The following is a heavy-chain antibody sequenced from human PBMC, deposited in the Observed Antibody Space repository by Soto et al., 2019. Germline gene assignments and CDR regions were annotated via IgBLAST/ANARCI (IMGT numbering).Heavy chain of an antibody. J-gene: IGHJ3*02. CDR1: GYTFTCYD. CDR3: ARVTPYYDSSGYYDAFDI. V-gene: IGHV1-8*01. D-gene: IGHD3-22*01. CDR2: MNPNCGTA. Sequence: GASVKVSCKASGYTFTCYDINWVRQATGQGLEWMGWMNPNCGTASYAQKFQGRVTITGDESTSTAYMELSSLRSEDTAVYYCARVTPYYDSSGYYDAFDIWGQGTMVTVSS.